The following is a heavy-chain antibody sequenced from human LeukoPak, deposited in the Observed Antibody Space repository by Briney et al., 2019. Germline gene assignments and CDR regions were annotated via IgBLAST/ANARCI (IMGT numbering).Heavy chain of an antibody. J-gene: IGHJ4*02. CDR2: IFYSGST. D-gene: IGHD3-22*01. V-gene: IGHV4-39*01. CDR3: ARHDSTYPVDGGRGIVVDYFDY. Sequence: PSETLSLTCTVSGGSLSSGSYYWGWIRQPPGKGLEWIGSIFYSGSTYYNPSLKSRVTISVDTSKNQFSLKLSSVTAADTAVYYCARHDSTYPVDGGRGIVVDYFDYWGQGTLVTVSS. CDR1: GGSLSSGSYY.